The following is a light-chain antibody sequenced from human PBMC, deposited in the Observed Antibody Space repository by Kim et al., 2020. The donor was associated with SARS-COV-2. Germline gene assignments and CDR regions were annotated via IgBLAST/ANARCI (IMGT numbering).Light chain of an antibody. V-gene: IGKV3-15*01. CDR1: QSVGSQ. CDR3: QQYHKWPPLT. Sequence: GCAGGRSDRSCRARQSVGSQLAWYQQNPGQAPRVRMGGASTRATGIPARFSGSWSGTEFTLTITSLKSEDFAVDYCQQYHKWPPLTFGGGTKVEI. CDR2: GAS. J-gene: IGKJ4*01.